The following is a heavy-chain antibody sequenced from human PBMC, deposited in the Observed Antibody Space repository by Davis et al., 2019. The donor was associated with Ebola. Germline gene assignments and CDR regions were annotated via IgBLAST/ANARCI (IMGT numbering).Heavy chain of an antibody. V-gene: IGHV1-18*04. CDR2: ISAYNGNT. CDR1: GYTFTNFG. Sequence: AASVKVSCKASGYTFTNFGFNWVRQAPGQGLEWMGWISAYNGNTHYAQKIQDRATMTTDSSTNTAYIELRSLRSDDTAVYYCARDRAPRMVGPRNHLTDGWFDPWGQGTLVTVSS. J-gene: IGHJ5*02. D-gene: IGHD1-14*01. CDR3: ARDRAPRMVGPRNHLTDGWFDP.